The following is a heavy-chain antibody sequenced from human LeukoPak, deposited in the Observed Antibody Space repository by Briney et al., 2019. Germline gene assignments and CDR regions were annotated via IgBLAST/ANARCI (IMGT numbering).Heavy chain of an antibody. D-gene: IGHD5-18*01. CDR1: GGSISSYS. J-gene: IGHJ3*02. Sequence: PSETLSLTCTVSGGSISSYSLSWIRQPPGKGLEWIGYIYYSGSTNYNPSLKSRVTISVSTSKNQFSLKLSSVTAADTAVYYCARPGYSYVIDAFEIWGQGTMVTVSS. CDR2: IYYSGST. CDR3: ARPGYSYVIDAFEI. V-gene: IGHV4-59*01.